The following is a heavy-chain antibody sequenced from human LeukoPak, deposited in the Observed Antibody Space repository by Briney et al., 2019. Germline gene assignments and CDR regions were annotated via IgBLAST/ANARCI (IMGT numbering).Heavy chain of an antibody. Sequence: SETLSLTCTVSGGSISSYYWSWIRQPPGKGLEWIGYIYYRGSTNYNPSLKSRVTISVDTSKNQFSLKLSSVTAADTAVYCCARLSGYSSGHYYSDYWGQGTLVTVSS. D-gene: IGHD3-22*01. CDR2: IYYRGST. CDR3: ARLSGYSSGHYYSDY. V-gene: IGHV4-59*01. J-gene: IGHJ4*02. CDR1: GGSISSYY.